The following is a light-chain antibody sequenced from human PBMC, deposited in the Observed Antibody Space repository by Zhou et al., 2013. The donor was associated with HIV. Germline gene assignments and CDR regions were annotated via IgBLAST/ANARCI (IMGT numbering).Light chain of an antibody. J-gene: IGKJ1*01. CDR3: QQASHLPWT. V-gene: IGKV1-12*02. CDR2: TTS. Sequence: DIQMTQSPSSVSASVGDRVTITCRASQGISSWLAWYQQKPGKAPKFLVDTTSPFQSAPPSRFSGTGSGTDFTLTINSLQPEDFAIYYCQQASHLPWTFGQGTKVEIK. CDR1: QGISSW.